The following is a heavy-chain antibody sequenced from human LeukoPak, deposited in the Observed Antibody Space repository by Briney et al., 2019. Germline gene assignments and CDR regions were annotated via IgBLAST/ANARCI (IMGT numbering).Heavy chain of an antibody. V-gene: IGHV4-34*01. CDR3: ARAALTIFGAYNWFDP. CDR1: GGSFSGYY. CDR2: INHSGST. J-gene: IGHJ5*02. D-gene: IGHD3-3*01. Sequence: PSETLSLTCAVYGGSFSGYYWSWIRQPPGKGLERIGEINHSGSTNYNPSLKSRVTISVDTSKNQFPLKLSSVTAADTAVYYCARAALTIFGAYNWFDPWGQGTLVTVSS.